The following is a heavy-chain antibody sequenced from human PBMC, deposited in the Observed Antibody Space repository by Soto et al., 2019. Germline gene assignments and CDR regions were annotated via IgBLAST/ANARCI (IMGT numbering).Heavy chain of an antibody. CDR3: ARSLHAYGDYYFDY. J-gene: IGHJ4*02. D-gene: IGHD4-17*01. CDR1: GYTFTSYG. Sequence: ASVKVSCKASGYTFTSYGISWVRQAPGQGLEWMGWISAYNGNTNYAQKLQGRVTMTTDTSTSTAYMELRSLRSDDTAVYYCARSLHAYGDYYFDYWGQGTLVTLSS. V-gene: IGHV1-18*01. CDR2: ISAYNGNT.